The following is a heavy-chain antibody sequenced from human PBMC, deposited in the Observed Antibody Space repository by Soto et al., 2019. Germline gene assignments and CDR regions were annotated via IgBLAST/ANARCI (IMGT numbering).Heavy chain of an antibody. CDR3: ATGAIEYSAAVDH. D-gene: IGHD5-12*01. V-gene: IGHV3-23*01. CDR2: ISARGGSS. Sequence: EVQLLESGGGLVQPGGSLRLACAASGFSFSSYAMVWVRQAPGKGLEWVSVISARGGSSYFAESVKGRFTISRDNSKEVLSLEMNSMRDEDTAPYFCATGAIEYSAAVDHLGQGTLVRVSS. J-gene: IGHJ4*02. CDR1: GFSFSSYA.